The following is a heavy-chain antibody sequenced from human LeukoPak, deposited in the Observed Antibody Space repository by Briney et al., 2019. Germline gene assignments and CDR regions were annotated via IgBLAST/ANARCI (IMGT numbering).Heavy chain of an antibody. CDR1: GFTFSSYA. CDR2: ISGSGGST. Sequence: PGGSLRLSCAASGFTFSSYAMSWVRQAPGKGLEWVSAISGSGGSTYYADSVKGRFTISRDNSKNTLSLQMNSLRAEDTAVYYCAKDIRLSYVGDDYWGQGTLVTVSS. D-gene: IGHD3-10*02. V-gene: IGHV3-23*01. CDR3: AKDIRLSYVGDDY. J-gene: IGHJ4*02.